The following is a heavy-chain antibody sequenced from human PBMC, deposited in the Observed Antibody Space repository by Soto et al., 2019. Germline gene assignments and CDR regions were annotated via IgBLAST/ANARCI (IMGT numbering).Heavy chain of an antibody. Sequence: GASVKVSCKPSGYTFTDLYIHWVRQAPGQGLEWMGWIDPRSGDRRYTQKFQGRVTMSRDTSASTVYMELSSLTSDDTAVYFCARQLPVGATSWFDPWGQGTLVTVSS. D-gene: IGHD1-26*01. CDR2: IDPRSGDR. CDR1: GYTFTDLY. J-gene: IGHJ5*02. V-gene: IGHV1-2*02. CDR3: ARQLPVGATSWFDP.